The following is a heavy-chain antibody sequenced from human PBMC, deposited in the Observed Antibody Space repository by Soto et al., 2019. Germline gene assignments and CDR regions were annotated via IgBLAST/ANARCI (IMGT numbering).Heavy chain of an antibody. CDR2: INHSGST. Sequence: PSETLSLTCAVYGGSFSGYYWTWIRQPPGTGLEWIGEINHSGSTNYNPSLKSRVTISVDTSKNQFSLKLTSVNTADTAIYYCVGPRGYYYFDYWGKGTLVTVSS. V-gene: IGHV4-34*01. CDR1: GGSFSGYY. D-gene: IGHD3-22*01. CDR3: VGPRGYYYFDY. J-gene: IGHJ4*02.